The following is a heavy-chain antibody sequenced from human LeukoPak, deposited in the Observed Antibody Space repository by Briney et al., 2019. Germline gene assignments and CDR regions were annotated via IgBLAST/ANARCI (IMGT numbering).Heavy chain of an antibody. V-gene: IGHV4-61*02. Sequence: SQTLSLTCTVSGGSISSGSYYWSWIRQPAGKGLEWIGRIYTSGSTNYNPSLKSRVTISVDTSKNQFSLKLSSVTAADTAVYYCARGGYGGNPTDYWGQGTLVTVSS. CDR1: GGSISSGSYY. CDR3: ARGGYGGNPTDY. J-gene: IGHJ4*02. CDR2: IYTSGST. D-gene: IGHD4-23*01.